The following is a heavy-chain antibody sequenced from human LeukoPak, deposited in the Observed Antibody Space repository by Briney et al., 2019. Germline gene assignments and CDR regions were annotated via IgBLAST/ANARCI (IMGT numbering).Heavy chain of an antibody. Sequence: PSETLSLTCTVSGGSISNAAYYWSWIRQPPGKGLEWIGYIHYTGSTYYNPSLRSRVTISVDTSKNQFSLKLSSVTAADTAVYYCARRPQQNWFDPWGQGTLVTVSS. CDR3: ARRPQQNWFDP. V-gene: IGHV4-30-4*01. J-gene: IGHJ5*02. D-gene: IGHD6-13*01. CDR2: IHYTGST. CDR1: GGSISNAAYY.